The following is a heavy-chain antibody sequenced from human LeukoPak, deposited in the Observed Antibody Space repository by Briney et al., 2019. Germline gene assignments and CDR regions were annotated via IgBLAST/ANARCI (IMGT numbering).Heavy chain of an antibody. J-gene: IGHJ4*02. CDR3: VKAYDSSGYYYEFDY. D-gene: IGHD3-22*01. CDR2: ISGGGDTT. V-gene: IGHV3-23*01. Sequence: GGSLRLSCAASGFTFSNYAMTWVRQGTGKGLEWVSAISGGGDTTQYADSVKGRFTISRDNSENTLYLQMSSLRAEDTAVYYCVKAYDSSGYYYEFDYWGQGTLVTVSS. CDR1: GFTFSNYA.